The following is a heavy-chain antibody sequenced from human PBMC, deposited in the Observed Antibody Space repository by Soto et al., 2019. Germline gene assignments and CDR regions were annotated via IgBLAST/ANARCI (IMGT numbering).Heavy chain of an antibody. J-gene: IGHJ2*01. Sequence: QVTLKESGPVLVKPTETLTLTCNVSGFSLSNARMGVSWIRKPPGKALEWIAHIFSNDAQSYSTSLKNRLTISKDTSKSQVVLTMPTMDPVDTGTYQCARMPPPPPRPKPHGFFALWGRGTLVTVSS. V-gene: IGHV2-26*01. D-gene: IGHD1-1*01. CDR3: ARMPPPPPRPKPHGFFAL. CDR2: IFSNDAQ. CDR1: GFSLSNARMG.